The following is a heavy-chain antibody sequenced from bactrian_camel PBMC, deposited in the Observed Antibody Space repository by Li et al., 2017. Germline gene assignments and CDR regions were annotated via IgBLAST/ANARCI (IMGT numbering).Heavy chain of an antibody. J-gene: IGHJ4*01. Sequence: HVQLVESGGGSVQAGGSLRLACSPSGYTPSITCMGWFRQFPGKSGKEEREGVAAADSYNRANYADSVKGRFTISKDNSKNTLYLQMNSLKPEDTAMYYCAANPAPSWYPCSRTAARYNYWGQGTQVTVS. CDR2: ADSYNRA. D-gene: IGHD6*01. CDR1: GYTPSITC. CDR3: AANPAPSWYPCSRTAARYNY. V-gene: IGHV3S53*01.